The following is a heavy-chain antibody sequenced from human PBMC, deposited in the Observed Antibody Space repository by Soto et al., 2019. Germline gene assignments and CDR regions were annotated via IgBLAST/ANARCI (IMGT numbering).Heavy chain of an antibody. J-gene: IGHJ3*02. V-gene: IGHV3-30*18. CDR2: VSYDGSNK. Sequence: QVQLVESGGGVVQPGRSLRLSCAASGFTFSSYGMHWVRQAPGKGLEWVAVVSYDGSNKYYADSVKGRFTISRDNSKNTLYLQMNSLKAEDTAVYYCAKGLRKQYVTTTIWGQGTMVTVSS. D-gene: IGHD4-17*01. CDR3: AKGLRKQYVTTTI. CDR1: GFTFSSYG.